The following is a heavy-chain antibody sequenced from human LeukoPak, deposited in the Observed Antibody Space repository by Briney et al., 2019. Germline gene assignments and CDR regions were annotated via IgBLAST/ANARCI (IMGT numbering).Heavy chain of an antibody. J-gene: IGHJ4*02. V-gene: IGHV4-34*01. Sequence: SETLSLTCTVSGGSISSYYWSWIRQPPGKGLEWIGESTHSGSTNYNPSLKSRVTISVDTSKSQFSLKLTSMTAADTAVYYCARGRTGAAALDFWGPGTLVTVSS. CDR1: GGSISSYY. CDR3: ARGRTGAAALDF. CDR2: STHSGST. D-gene: IGHD2-2*01.